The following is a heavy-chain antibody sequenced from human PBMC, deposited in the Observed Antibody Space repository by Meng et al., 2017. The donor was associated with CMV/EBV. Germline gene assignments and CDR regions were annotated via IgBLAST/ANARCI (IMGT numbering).Heavy chain of an antibody. V-gene: IGHV4-61*01. J-gene: IGHJ4*02. D-gene: IGHD4-23*01. CDR1: GGPVSSGSYY. CDR3: ARTPMVVTPYYFDY. Sequence: SGGPVSSGSYYWSWIRQPPGKGLEWIGYIYYSGSTNYNPSLKSRVTISVDTSKNQFSLKLSSVTAADTAVYYCARTPMVVTPYYFDYWGQGTLVTVSS. CDR2: IYYSGST.